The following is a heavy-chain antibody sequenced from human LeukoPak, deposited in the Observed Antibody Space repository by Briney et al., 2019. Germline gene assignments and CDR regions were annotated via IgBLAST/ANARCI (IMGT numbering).Heavy chain of an antibody. CDR3: AKALRVEGIFYYYYGMDV. Sequence: GGSLRLSCAASGFTFSSYAMSWVRQAPGKGLEWVSAISGSGGSTYYADSVKGRFTISRDNSKNTLYLQMNSLRAEDTAVYYCAKALRVEGIFYYYYGMDVWGQGTTVTVSS. CDR2: ISGSGGST. CDR1: GFTFSSYA. D-gene: IGHD3-9*01. J-gene: IGHJ6*02. V-gene: IGHV3-23*01.